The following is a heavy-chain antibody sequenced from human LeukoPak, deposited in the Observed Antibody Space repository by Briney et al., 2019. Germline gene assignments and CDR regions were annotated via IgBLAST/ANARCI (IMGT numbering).Heavy chain of an antibody. CDR2: IYYSGST. V-gene: IGHV4-39*01. J-gene: IGHJ4*02. CDR1: GGSISSSTYY. D-gene: IGHD3-16*01. Sequence: SEPLSLTCTVSGGSISSSTYYWGWTRRPPGKGLEWIVSIYYSGSTYYNPSLKSRVTVSVDTSKNQFSLKLISVTAADTALYYCVRGSTLRHYQYWGQGTLVAVSS. CDR3: VRGSTLRHYQY.